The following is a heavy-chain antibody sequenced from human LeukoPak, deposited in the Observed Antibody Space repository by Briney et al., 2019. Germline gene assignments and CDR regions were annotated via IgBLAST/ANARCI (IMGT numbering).Heavy chain of an antibody. CDR2: IRSKAYGGTT. CDR1: GFTFGDYA. Sequence: PGGSLRLSCTASGFTFGDYAMSWFRQAPGKGLEWVGFIRSKAYGGTTEYAASVKGRFTISRDDSKSIAYLQMNSLKTEDTAVYYCTRVSPSYSSGWPSFDYWGQGTLVTVSS. CDR3: TRVSPSYSSGWPSFDY. D-gene: IGHD6-19*01. J-gene: IGHJ4*02. V-gene: IGHV3-49*03.